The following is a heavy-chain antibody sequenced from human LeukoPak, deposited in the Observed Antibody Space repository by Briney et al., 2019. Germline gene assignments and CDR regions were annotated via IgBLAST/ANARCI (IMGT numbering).Heavy chain of an antibody. V-gene: IGHV1-69*05. J-gene: IGHJ4*02. CDR1: GGTFSSYA. D-gene: IGHD2-15*01. CDR2: IIPIFGTA. Sequence: ASVKVSCKASGGTFSSYAISWVRQAPGQGLEWMGGIIPIFGTANYAQKFQGRVTITTDESTSTAYMELSSLRSEDAAVYYCAYCSGGSCYRPNNRFDYWGQGTLVTVSS. CDR3: AYCSGGSCYRPNNRFDY.